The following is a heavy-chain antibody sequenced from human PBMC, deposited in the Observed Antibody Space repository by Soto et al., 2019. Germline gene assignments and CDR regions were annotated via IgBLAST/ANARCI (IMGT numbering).Heavy chain of an antibody. V-gene: IGHV4-39*01. CDR2: IYYRGNT. CDR1: GDSINSDSYY. D-gene: IGHD3-9*01. Sequence: QLQLQESGPGLVKPSETLSLTCSVSGDSINSDSYYWGWIRQPPGKGLEWIGSIYYRGNTYYNPSLKPRVTISLDKAKSEFSLKLNSVTAAESAVYFCARLEGLATISYYFAYWGQGTLVTVSS. J-gene: IGHJ4*02. CDR3: ARLEGLATISYYFAY.